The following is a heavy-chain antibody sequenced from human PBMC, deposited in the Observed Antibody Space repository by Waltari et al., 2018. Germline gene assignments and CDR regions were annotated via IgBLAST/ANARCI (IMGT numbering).Heavy chain of an antibody. CDR2: IWYDGSNK. J-gene: IGHJ6*03. CDR3: AKDLGYYYYYMDV. CDR1: GFTFSSYA. V-gene: IGHV3-30*18. Sequence: QVQLVESGGGVVQPGRSLRLSCAASGFTFSSYAMHWVRQAPGKGLEWVAVIWYDGSNKYYADSVKGRFTISRDNSKNTLYLQMNSLRAEDTAMYYCAKDLGYYYYYMDVWGKGTTVTVSS.